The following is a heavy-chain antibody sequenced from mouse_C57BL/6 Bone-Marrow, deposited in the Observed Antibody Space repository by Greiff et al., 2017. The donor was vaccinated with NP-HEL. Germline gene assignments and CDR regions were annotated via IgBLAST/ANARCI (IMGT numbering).Heavy chain of an antibody. CDR2: INPYNGGT. Sequence: EVKLQQSGPVLVKPGASVKMSCKASGYTFTDYYMNWVKQSHGKSLEWIGVINPYNGGTSYNQKFKGKATLTVDKSSSTAYMELNSLTSEDSAVYYCARENGNYVSWYFDVWGTGTTVTVSS. D-gene: IGHD2-1*01. CDR3: ARENGNYVSWYFDV. J-gene: IGHJ1*03. CDR1: GYTFTDYY. V-gene: IGHV1-19*01.